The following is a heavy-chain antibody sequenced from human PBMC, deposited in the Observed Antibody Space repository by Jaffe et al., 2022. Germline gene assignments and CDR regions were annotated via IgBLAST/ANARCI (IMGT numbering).Heavy chain of an antibody. D-gene: IGHD6-19*01. CDR3: ARRAVRYYFDY. Sequence: QVQLQESGPGLVKPSETLSLTCTVSGDSISSAYYWGWIRQPPGKGLEWLGTIYHSGSTYYNPSLKSRLTISVDTSESQFSLRLSSVTAADTALYYCARRAVRYYFDYWGQGTLVTVSS. V-gene: IGHV4-38-2*02. CDR2: IYHSGST. CDR1: GDSISSAYY. J-gene: IGHJ4*02.